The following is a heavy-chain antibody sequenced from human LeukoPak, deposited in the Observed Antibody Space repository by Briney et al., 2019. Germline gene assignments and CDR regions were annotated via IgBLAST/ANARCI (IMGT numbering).Heavy chain of an antibody. CDR3: ARDRIEDYYYGMDV. J-gene: IGHJ6*02. CDR2: IYSGGST. CDR1: GFTVSSNY. Sequence: GGSLRLSCAAPGFTVSSNYMSWVRQAPGKGLEWVSVIYSGGSTYYADSVKGRFTISRDNSKNTLYLQMSSLRAEDTAVYYCARDRIEDYYYGMDVWGQGTTVTVSS. D-gene: IGHD2-15*01. V-gene: IGHV3-66*02.